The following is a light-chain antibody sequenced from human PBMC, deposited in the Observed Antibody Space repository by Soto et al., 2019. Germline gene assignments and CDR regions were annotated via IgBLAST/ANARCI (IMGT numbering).Light chain of an antibody. V-gene: IGKV3-15*01. Sequence: EIVMTQSPATLSVSPGERATLSCRASQSVSSNLAWYQQKPCQAPRLLIYGASTRATGIPTRISGSGSGTEFTLTISSLQSEDFAVYYCQQYNSWPLTFGGGTKVDI. CDR3: QQYNSWPLT. CDR2: GAS. J-gene: IGKJ4*01. CDR1: QSVSSN.